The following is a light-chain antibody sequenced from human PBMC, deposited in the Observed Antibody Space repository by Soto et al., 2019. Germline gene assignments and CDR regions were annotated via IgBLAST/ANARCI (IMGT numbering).Light chain of an antibody. J-gene: IGKJ1*01. Sequence: MQMTQSPSTLSASVGEIVTVTFRASQSISSCLAWYRQKPGKAPKLLIYDASSLESGVPSRFSGSGSGTEFTLTISSLQPDDFATYYCQQYNSYPWTFGQGTKVDIK. CDR1: QSISSC. CDR3: QQYNSYPWT. V-gene: IGKV1-5*01. CDR2: DAS.